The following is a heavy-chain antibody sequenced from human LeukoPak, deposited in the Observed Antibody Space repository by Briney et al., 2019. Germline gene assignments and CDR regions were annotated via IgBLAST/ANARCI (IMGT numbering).Heavy chain of an antibody. V-gene: IGHV1-2*02. CDR3: ATAASVWVRGVIILTKRFDY. Sequence: ASVKLSCKSSGSAFTVYCMHWRRQAPGQGKGWMGWINPNSGGTNYVQKFHGSVTITRDTSIRTAYMAMSQLSPDDTAVYYCATAASVWVRGVIILTKRFDYWGQGPLVPVSS. CDR1: GSAFTVYC. J-gene: IGHJ4*02. CDR2: INPNSGGT. D-gene: IGHD3-10*01.